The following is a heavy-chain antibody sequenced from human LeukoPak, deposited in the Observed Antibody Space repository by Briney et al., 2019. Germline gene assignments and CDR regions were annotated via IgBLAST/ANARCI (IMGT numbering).Heavy chain of an antibody. CDR3: ARRSTSRLDY. CDR2: ISSSSSYI. V-gene: IGHV3-21*01. D-gene: IGHD2-15*01. CDR1: GFTFSSYS. Sequence: PGGSLRLSCAASGFTFSSYSRNWVRQAPGKGLEWVSSISSSSSYIHYADSVKGRFTISRDNAKDSLYLQMNSLRAEDTAVYYCARRSTSRLDYWGQGTLVTVSS. J-gene: IGHJ4*02.